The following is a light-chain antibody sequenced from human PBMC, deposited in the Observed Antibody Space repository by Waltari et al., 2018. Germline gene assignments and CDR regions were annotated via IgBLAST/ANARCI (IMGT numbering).Light chain of an antibody. CDR1: QNINSRF. CDR3: QQYGTSPYT. CDR2: IIS. Sequence: EIVLTQSPGTLSLSLGERATLSCRASQNINSRFLAWYQQKPGQAPRLLMYIISSRATGIPDRFSGSGSGTDFTLTISRLEPEDFAVYYCQQYGTSPYTFGQGTKLE. V-gene: IGKV3-20*01. J-gene: IGKJ2*01.